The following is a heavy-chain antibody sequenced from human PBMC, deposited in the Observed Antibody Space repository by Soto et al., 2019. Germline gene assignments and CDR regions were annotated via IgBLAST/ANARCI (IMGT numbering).Heavy chain of an antibody. D-gene: IGHD3-22*01. V-gene: IGHV3-30-3*01. CDR2: ISYDGSNK. CDR3: ARGPGYYYDSSGFDRKGP. J-gene: IGHJ5*02. Sequence: PGGSLRLSCAASGFTFSSYAMHWVRQAPGKGLEWVAVISYDGSNKYYADSVKGRFTISRDNSKNTLYLQMNSLRAEDTAGYYCARGPGYYYDSSGFDRKGPWGQGTLVTVSS. CDR1: GFTFSSYA.